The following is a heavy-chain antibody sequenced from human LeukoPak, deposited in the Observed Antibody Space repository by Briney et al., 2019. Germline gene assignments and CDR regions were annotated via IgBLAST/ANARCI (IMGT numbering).Heavy chain of an antibody. Sequence: GGSLRLSCAASGFIFDDYGMSWVGQVPGKGLEWVAFIRFDGSNKYYADSVKGRFTISRDNSKNTLYLQMNSLRAEDTAVYYCATILGATSGDYWGQGTLVTVSS. J-gene: IGHJ4*02. CDR1: GFIFDDYG. D-gene: IGHD1-26*01. CDR3: ATILGATSGDY. V-gene: IGHV3-30*02. CDR2: IRFDGSNK.